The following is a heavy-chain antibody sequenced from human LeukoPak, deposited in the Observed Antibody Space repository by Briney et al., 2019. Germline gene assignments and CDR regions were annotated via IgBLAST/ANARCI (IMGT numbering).Heavy chain of an antibody. V-gene: IGHV3-11*05. CDR1: GFTFHDYY. CDR2: ISGDSTYT. D-gene: IGHD2-21*01. CDR3: AKGAYCGAYCYPYYFDY. J-gene: IGHJ4*02. Sequence: GGSLRLSCAASGFTFHDYYMAWVRQVPGKGPEWVAHISGDSTYTNYVDSVKGRFTISRDNAKNSVSLHMNSLGAEDTAVYFCAKGAYCGAYCYPYYFDYWGQEALVTVSS.